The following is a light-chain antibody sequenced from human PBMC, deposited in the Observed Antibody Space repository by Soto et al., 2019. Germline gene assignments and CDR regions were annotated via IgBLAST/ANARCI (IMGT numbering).Light chain of an antibody. CDR1: QGVSNY. Sequence: IVLTQSPATLSLSPGERATLSCRASQGVSNYLVWYQQKPGQAPRLLIYDASNRATGIPARFSGSGSGTDFTLTISSLEPEDFAVYYCQQRSDWPPITFGQGTRLEIK. V-gene: IGKV3-11*01. CDR3: QQRSDWPPIT. J-gene: IGKJ5*01. CDR2: DAS.